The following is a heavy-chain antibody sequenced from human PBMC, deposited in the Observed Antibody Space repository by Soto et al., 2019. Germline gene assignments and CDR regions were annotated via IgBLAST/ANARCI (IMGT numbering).Heavy chain of an antibody. D-gene: IGHD2-15*01. J-gene: IGHJ4*02. V-gene: IGHV3-23*01. Sequence: GGSLRLSCAASGFTFSSYAMSWVRQAPGQGLEWVSAISGSGGSTYYADSVKGRFTISRDNSKNTLYLQMNSLRAEDTAVYYCANGGYCSGGSCYTAPFDYWGQGTLVTVSS. CDR3: ANGGYCSGGSCYTAPFDY. CDR1: GFTFSSYA. CDR2: ISGSGGST.